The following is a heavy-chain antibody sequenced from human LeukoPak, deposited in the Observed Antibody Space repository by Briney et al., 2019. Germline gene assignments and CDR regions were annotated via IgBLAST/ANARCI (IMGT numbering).Heavy chain of an antibody. Sequence: ASVKVSCKASGYTFTSYYMHWVRQAPGQGLEWMGIINPSGGSTSYAQKFQGRVTMTRDTSTSTVYMELSSLRSEDTAVYYCARERSGYLPIYGMDVWGQGTTVTVSS. CDR1: GYTFTSYY. D-gene: IGHD5-12*01. CDR3: ARERSGYLPIYGMDV. J-gene: IGHJ6*02. CDR2: INPSGGST. V-gene: IGHV1-46*01.